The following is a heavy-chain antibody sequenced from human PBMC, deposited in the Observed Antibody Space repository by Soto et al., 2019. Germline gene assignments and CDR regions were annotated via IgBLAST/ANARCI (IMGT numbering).Heavy chain of an antibody. Sequence: QVQLVQSGAEVKKPGSSVKVSCKASGGTFSSYTISWVRQAPGQGLEWMRRIIPILGIANYAQKFQGRVTITADKSTSTAYMELSSLRSEDTAVYYCARGRDGVAVASAYWGQGTLVTVSS. CDR2: IIPILGIA. V-gene: IGHV1-69*02. D-gene: IGHD6-19*01. CDR3: ARGRDGVAVASAY. CDR1: GGTFSSYT. J-gene: IGHJ4*02.